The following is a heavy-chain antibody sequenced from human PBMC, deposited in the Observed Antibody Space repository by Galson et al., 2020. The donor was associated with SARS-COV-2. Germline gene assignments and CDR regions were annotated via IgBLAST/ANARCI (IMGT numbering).Heavy chain of an antibody. CDR2: ISYDGSDK. CDR1: GFTFSSYA. V-gene: IGHV3-30-3*01. J-gene: IGHJ5*02. CDR3: AREESPNYGDYVGGWFDP. Sequence: LSLTCAASGFTFSSYAMHWVRQAPGKGLKWVAVISYDGSDKYYTDSVKGRFTISRDNSKNTLYLQMNSLRAEDTAVYYCAREESPNYGDYVGGWFDPWGQGTLVTVSS. D-gene: IGHD4-17*01.